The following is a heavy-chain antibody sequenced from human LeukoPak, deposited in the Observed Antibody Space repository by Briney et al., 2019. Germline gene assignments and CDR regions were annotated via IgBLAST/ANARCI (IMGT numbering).Heavy chain of an antibody. Sequence: PGGSLRLSCAASGFTFSTYTMNWVRQAPGKGLEWVSYISSSSSIIYYADSVKGRFTISRDNAKNSLYLQMNSLRAEDTAVYYCAGGPYGDYVDAFDIWGQGTMVTVSS. CDR2: ISSSSSII. V-gene: IGHV3-48*01. CDR1: GFTFSTYT. J-gene: IGHJ3*02. D-gene: IGHD4-17*01. CDR3: AGGPYGDYVDAFDI.